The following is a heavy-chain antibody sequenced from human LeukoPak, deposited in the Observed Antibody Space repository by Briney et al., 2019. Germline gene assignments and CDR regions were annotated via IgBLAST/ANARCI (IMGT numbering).Heavy chain of an antibody. CDR1: GFTFSSYA. D-gene: IGHD3-10*01. CDR3: ARVFPMRVRGVITNYYYYGMDV. Sequence: GGSLRLSCAASGFTFSSYAMHWVRQAPGKGLEWVAVISYDGSNEYYADSVKGRFTISRDNSKNTLYLQMNSLRAEDTAVYYCARVFPMRVRGVITNYYYYGMDVWGQGTTVTVSS. V-gene: IGHV3-30-3*01. CDR2: ISYDGSNE. J-gene: IGHJ6*02.